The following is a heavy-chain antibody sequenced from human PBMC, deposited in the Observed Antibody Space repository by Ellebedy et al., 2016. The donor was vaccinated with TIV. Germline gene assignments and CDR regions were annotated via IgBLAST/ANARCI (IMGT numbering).Heavy chain of an antibody. J-gene: IGHJ4*02. Sequence: GESLKISCAASGFTFSSYSMNWVRQAPGKGLEWVSYISTDINTVYYADSVKGRFTISRDNGKNSLYLQMNSLGGEDTAVYYCASRGGSGWYVKWGQGTLVTGSS. D-gene: IGHD6-19*01. CDR2: ISTDINTV. CDR3: ASRGGSGWYVK. V-gene: IGHV3-48*01. CDR1: GFTFSSYS.